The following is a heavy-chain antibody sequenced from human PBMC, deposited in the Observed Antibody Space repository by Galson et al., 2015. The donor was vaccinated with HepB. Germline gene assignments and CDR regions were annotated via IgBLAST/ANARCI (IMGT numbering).Heavy chain of an antibody. V-gene: IGHV5-51*01. CDR2: IYPGDSDD. J-gene: IGHJ4*02. CDR3: ARRYCSRGRCYSGFDY. D-gene: IGHD2-15*01. CDR1: GYNFTNYW. Sequence: QSGAEVKKPGESLKISCKGSGYNFTNYWIGWVRQMPGKGLEWMGIIYPGDSDDRHSPSFQGQVTISADKSISTAYLQWSSLKASDTAMYYCARRYCSRGRCYSGFDYWGQGTLVTVA.